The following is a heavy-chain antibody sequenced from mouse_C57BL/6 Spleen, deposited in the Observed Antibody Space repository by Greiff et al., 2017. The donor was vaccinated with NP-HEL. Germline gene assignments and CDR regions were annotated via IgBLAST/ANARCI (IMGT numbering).Heavy chain of an antibody. CDR1: GFSLTSYG. Sequence: QVQLQQSGPGLVQPSQSLSITCTVSGFSLTSYGVHWVRQSPGKGLEWLGVIWSGGSTDYNAAFISRLSISKDNSKSQVFFKMNRLQADDTAIYYCAGGGYGYDGYYAMDDWGQGTSVTVSS. CDR3: AGGGYGYDGYYAMDD. V-gene: IGHV2-2*01. D-gene: IGHD2-2*01. J-gene: IGHJ4*01. CDR2: IWSGGST.